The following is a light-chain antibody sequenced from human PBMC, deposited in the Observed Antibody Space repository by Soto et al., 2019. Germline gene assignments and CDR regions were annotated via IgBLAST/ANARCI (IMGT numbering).Light chain of an antibody. CDR1: SSDVGRYNY. CDR3: SSYAGSSNV. CDR2: EVS. V-gene: IGLV2-8*01. J-gene: IGLJ1*01. Sequence: QSVLTQPPSASGSPGQSVTISCTGTSSDVGRYNYVSWYQQHPGKAPKLMIYEVSKRPSGVPDRFSGSKSGNTASLTVSGLQAEDEADYYCSSYAGSSNVFGTGTKLTVL.